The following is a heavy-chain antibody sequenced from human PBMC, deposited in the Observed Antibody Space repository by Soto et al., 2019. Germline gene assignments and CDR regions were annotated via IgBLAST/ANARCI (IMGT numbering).Heavy chain of an antibody. CDR2: ISYDGSNK. D-gene: IGHD3-22*01. V-gene: IGHV3-30-3*01. Sequence: GGSLRLSCAASGFTFSSYAMHWVRQAPGKGLEWVAVISYDGSNKYYADSVKGRFTISRDNSKNTLYLQMNSLRAEDTAVYYCARDTLITMIVVVMAPGAFDIWGQGTMVTFS. CDR1: GFTFSSYA. CDR3: ARDTLITMIVVVMAPGAFDI. J-gene: IGHJ3*02.